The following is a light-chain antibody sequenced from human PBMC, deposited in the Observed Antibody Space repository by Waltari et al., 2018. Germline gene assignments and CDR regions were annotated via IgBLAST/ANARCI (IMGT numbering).Light chain of an antibody. CDR2: GAS. J-gene: IGKJ1*01. V-gene: IGKV3-20*01. Sequence: EIVLTQSPGPLSFSSGESATLSCRTSQSVTRALAWYQQKPGQAPRPLIYGASNRATGIPDRVRGSGSGTDFSLTISSLEPEDFAVYYCQHYLRLPVTFGQGTKVEVK. CDR1: QSVTRA. CDR3: QHYLRLPVT.